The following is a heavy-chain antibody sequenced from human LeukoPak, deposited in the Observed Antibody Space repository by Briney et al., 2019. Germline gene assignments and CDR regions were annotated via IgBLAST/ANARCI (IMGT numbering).Heavy chain of an antibody. CDR1: GFAFTKFG. CDR2: ISYDGNKN. J-gene: IGHJ4*02. CDR3: AKDHDGSGFYLGYFER. V-gene: IGHV3-30*18. Sequence: GGSLRLSCAASGFAFTKFGMHWVRQGPCKGLQWVAIISYDGNKNKYADSVKGRFTISRDNSKSTVYLQMSSLRAEDTAIYYCAKDHDGSGFYLGYFERWGQGALVTVSS. D-gene: IGHD2-15*01.